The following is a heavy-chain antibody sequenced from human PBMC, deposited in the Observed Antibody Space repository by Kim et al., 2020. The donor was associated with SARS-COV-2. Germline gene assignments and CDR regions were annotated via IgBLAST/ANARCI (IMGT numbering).Heavy chain of an antibody. D-gene: IGHD5-12*01. CDR3: AREDGYNYAFDI. V-gene: IGHV1-46*01. Sequence: FAQKFQGRVTMTRDTSTSTVYMELSSLRSEATAVYYCAREDGYNYAFDIWGQGTMVTVSS. J-gene: IGHJ3*02.